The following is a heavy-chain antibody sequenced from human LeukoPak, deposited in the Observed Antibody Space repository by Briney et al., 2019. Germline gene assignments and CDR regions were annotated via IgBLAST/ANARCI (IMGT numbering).Heavy chain of an antibody. J-gene: IGHJ4*02. D-gene: IGHD1-1*01. CDR3: ARIRFSGTTRSTNFDY. V-gene: IGHV1-2*06. CDR1: GYTFTGYY. Sequence: ASVKVSCKASGYTFTGYYMHWVRQAPGQGLEWMGRINPNSGGTNYAQKFQGRVTMTRDTSISTAYMELSRLRSDDTAVYYCARIRFSGTTRSTNFDYWGQGTLVTVS. CDR2: INPNSGGT.